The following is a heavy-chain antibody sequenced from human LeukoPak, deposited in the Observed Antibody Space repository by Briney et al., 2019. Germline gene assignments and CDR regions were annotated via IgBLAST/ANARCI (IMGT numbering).Heavy chain of an antibody. CDR3: VRYCSSTSCFPRPYYFDY. Sequence: PGGSLRLSCAASGFTFSSYAMSWVRQAPGKGLEWVSAISGSGGSTYYADSVKGRFTISRDNSKNTLYLQMNSLRAEDTAVYYCVRYCSSTSCFPRPYYFDYWGQGTLVTVSS. CDR1: GFTFSSYA. J-gene: IGHJ4*02. V-gene: IGHV3-23*01. CDR2: ISGSGGST. D-gene: IGHD2-2*01.